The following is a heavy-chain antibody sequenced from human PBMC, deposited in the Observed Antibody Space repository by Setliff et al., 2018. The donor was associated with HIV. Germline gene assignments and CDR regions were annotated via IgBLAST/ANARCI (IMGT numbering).Heavy chain of an antibody. Sequence: PSETLSLTCTVSGGPISRYYWSWIRQPPGKGLEWIAYIFYRGSTNYNPSLKSRVTISVDSSKNQVSLTVTSVTAADTAVYYCARDYAGYFDYWGQGTLVTVSS. CDR2: IFYRGST. V-gene: IGHV4-59*12. CDR1: GGPISRYY. CDR3: ARDYAGYFDY. D-gene: IGHD4-17*01. J-gene: IGHJ4*02.